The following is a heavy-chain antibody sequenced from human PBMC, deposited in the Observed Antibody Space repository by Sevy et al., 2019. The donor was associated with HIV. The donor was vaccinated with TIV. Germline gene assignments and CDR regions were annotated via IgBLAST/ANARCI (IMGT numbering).Heavy chain of an antibody. J-gene: IGHJ4*02. CDR3: ARAIGKDGAY. V-gene: IGHV3-7*03. CDR1: GFTFTDSW. Sequence: GGFLRLSCTASGFTFTDSWMHWVRQAPGKGLEWLANINEDGSVIYYVDSVKGRFTISRDNSKNSVFLQMTSMRAGDTATYYCARAIGKDGAYWGQGTLVTVSS. D-gene: IGHD1-1*01. CDR2: INEDGSVI.